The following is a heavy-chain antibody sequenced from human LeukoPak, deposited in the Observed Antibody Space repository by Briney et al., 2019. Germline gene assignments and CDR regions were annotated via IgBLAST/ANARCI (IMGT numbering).Heavy chain of an antibody. CDR1: GGSISSGGYY. Sequence: PSETLSLTCTVSGGSISSGGYYWSWIRQHPGEGLEWIGYIYYSGSTYYNPSLKSRVTISVDTSKNQFSLKLSSVTAADTAVYYCARGSPHWFDPWGQGTLVTVSS. CDR3: ARGSPHWFDP. J-gene: IGHJ5*02. CDR2: IYYSGST. V-gene: IGHV4-31*03.